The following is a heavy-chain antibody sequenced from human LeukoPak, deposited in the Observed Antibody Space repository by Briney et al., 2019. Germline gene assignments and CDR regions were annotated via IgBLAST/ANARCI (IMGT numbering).Heavy chain of an antibody. Sequence: GASVKVSCKASGYTFTSYAISWVRQAPGQGLEWMGRIIPIFGTANYAQKFQGRVTITTDESTSTAYMELSSLRSEDTAVYYCARERYSSGWPLNWFDPWGQGTLVTVSS. CDR1: GYTFTSYA. CDR3: ARERYSSGWPLNWFDP. CDR2: IIPIFGTA. D-gene: IGHD6-19*01. V-gene: IGHV1-69*05. J-gene: IGHJ5*02.